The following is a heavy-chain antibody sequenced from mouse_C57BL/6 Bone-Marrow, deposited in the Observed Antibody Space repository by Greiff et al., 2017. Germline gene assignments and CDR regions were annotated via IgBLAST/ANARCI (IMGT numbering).Heavy chain of an antibody. V-gene: IGHV1-59*01. CDR1: GYTFTSYW. D-gene: IGHD1-1*01. CDR3: ALYYSSSYGYFDV. J-gene: IGHJ1*03. CDR2: IDPSDSYT. Sequence: QVQLQQPGAELVRPGTSVKLSCKASGYTFTSYWMHWVKQRPGQGLEWIGVIDPSDSYTNYNQTFKGKDTLTVDTSSSTAYLQLSSLTSEDSAVYYCALYYSSSYGYFDVGGTGTTVTVAS.